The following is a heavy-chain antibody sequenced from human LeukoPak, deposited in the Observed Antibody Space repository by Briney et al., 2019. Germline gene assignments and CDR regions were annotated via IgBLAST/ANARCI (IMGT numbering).Heavy chain of an antibody. Sequence: SETLSLTCAVYGGSFSGYYWSWIRQPPGKGLEWIGEINHSGSTNYNPSLKSRVTISVDTSKNQFSLKLSSVTAADTAVYYCARGSYDSSGYYNKTVDYWGQGTLVTVSS. CDR3: ARGSYDSSGYYNKTVDY. V-gene: IGHV4-34*01. CDR2: INHSGST. J-gene: IGHJ4*02. CDR1: GGSFSGYY. D-gene: IGHD3-22*01.